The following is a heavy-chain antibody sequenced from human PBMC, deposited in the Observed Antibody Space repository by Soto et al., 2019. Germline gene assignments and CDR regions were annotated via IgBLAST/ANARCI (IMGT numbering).Heavy chain of an antibody. CDR2: IYYSGST. J-gene: IGHJ4*02. CDR3: ARDLGGSYAVDY. CDR1: GGSISSGDYY. D-gene: IGHD1-26*01. V-gene: IGHV4-30-4*01. Sequence: PSETLSLTCTVSGGSISSGDYYWSWIRQPPGKGLEWIGYIYYSGSTYYNPSLKSRVTISVDTSKNQFSLKLSSVTAADTAVDYRARDLGGSYAVDYWGQGTMVTVSS.